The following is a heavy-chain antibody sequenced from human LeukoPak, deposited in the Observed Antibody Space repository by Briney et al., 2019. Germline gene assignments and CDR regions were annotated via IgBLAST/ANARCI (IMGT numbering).Heavy chain of an antibody. J-gene: IGHJ4*02. V-gene: IGHV3-23*01. Sequence: PGGSLRLSCAASGFTFSSFTMTWVRQAPGKGLEWVSGISGSGHSTYYADSVKGRFTISRDNSKNTLFLHMNSLRAEDTALYYCAKVYYDFWSGYPYYFDYWGQGTLVTVSS. D-gene: IGHD3-3*01. CDR3: AKVYYDFWSGYPYYFDY. CDR2: ISGSGHST. CDR1: GFTFSSFT.